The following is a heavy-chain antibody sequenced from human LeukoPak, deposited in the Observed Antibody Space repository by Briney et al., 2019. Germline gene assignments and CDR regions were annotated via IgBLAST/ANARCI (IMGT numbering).Heavy chain of an antibody. CDR2: ISAYNGNT. CDR1: GYTFTSYG. J-gene: IGHJ4*02. V-gene: IGHV1-18*01. Sequence: EASVKVSCKASGYTFTSYGISWVRQAPGQGLEWMGWISAYNGNTNYGQKLQGRVTMTTDTSTSTAYMELRSLRSDDTAVYYCARDRPGYSSSDYWGQGTLVTVSS. D-gene: IGHD6-6*01. CDR3: ARDRPGYSSSDY.